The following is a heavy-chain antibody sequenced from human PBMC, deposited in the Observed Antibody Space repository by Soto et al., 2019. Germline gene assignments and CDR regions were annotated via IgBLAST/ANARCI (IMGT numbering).Heavy chain of an antibody. Sequence: ASVKVSCKASGYTFTGYYIHWVRQAPGQGLEWMGWINPNNGNTNYAQKLQGRVTMTTDTSTSTAYMELRSLRSDDTAVYYCARVGSPARYCSSTSCPTYWFDPWGQGTLVTVSS. CDR3: ARVGSPARYCSSTSCPTYWFDP. J-gene: IGHJ5*02. D-gene: IGHD2-2*01. CDR2: INPNNGNT. CDR1: GYTFTGYY. V-gene: IGHV1-18*04.